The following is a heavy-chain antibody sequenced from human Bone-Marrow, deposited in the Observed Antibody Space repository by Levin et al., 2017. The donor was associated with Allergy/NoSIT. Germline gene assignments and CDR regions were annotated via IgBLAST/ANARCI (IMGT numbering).Heavy chain of an antibody. CDR2: MNPNSGNT. CDR1: GYTFTSYD. V-gene: IGHV1-8*01. Sequence: ASVKVSCKASGYTFTSYDINWVRQATGQGLEWMGWMNPNSGNTGYAQKFQGRVTMTRNTSISTAYMELSSLRSEDTAVYYCAGRLNYYDSSGYSFHYYDYGMDVWGQGTTVTVSS. J-gene: IGHJ6*02. CDR3: AGRLNYYDSSGYSFHYYDYGMDV. D-gene: IGHD3-22*01.